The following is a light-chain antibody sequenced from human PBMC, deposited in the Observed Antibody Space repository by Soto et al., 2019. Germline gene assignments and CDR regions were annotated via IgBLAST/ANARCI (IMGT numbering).Light chain of an antibody. J-gene: IGKJ2*01. V-gene: IGKV1-39*01. CDR3: QQSYSTPPT. CDR1: QSIRTS. Sequence: DIQMTQSPSSLSASVGARVTITCRASQSIRTSLNWYQQKPGKAPKLLIYGGFSLQSGAPSRFSGSGSGTDFTLTISSLQPEGFAVYYCQQSYSTPPTFGQGTKVEIK. CDR2: GGF.